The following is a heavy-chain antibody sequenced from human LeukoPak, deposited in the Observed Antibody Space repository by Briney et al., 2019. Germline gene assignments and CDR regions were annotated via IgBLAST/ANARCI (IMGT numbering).Heavy chain of an antibody. V-gene: IGHV1-46*01. J-gene: IGHJ3*02. D-gene: IGHD6-6*01. Sequence: ASVKVSCKASGYTFTSYYMHWVRQAPGQGLEWMGIINPSGGSTSYAQKFQGRVTMTRDMSTSTVYMELSRLRSEDTAVYYCARGLIAARPRDAFDIWGQGTMVTVSS. CDR1: GYTFTSYY. CDR2: INPSGGST. CDR3: ARGLIAARPRDAFDI.